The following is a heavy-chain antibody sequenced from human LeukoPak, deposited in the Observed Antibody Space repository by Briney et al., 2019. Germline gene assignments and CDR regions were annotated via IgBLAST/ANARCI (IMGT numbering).Heavy chain of an antibody. Sequence: ASVKVSYKASGYTFTSYDINWVRQATGQGLEWMGWMNPNSGNTGYAQKFQGRVTMTRNTSISTAYMELSSLRSEDTAVYYCARVRRPWGPVLGIRNWYFDLWGRGTLVTVSS. CDR2: MNPNSGNT. CDR3: ARVRRPWGPVLGIRNWYFDL. J-gene: IGHJ2*01. D-gene: IGHD7-27*01. V-gene: IGHV1-8*01. CDR1: GYTFTSYD.